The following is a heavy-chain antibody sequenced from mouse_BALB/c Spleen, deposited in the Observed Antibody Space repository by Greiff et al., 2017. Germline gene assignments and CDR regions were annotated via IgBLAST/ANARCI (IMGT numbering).Heavy chain of an antibody. Sequence: QVQLQQSGPELVKPGASVKISCKASGYAFSSSWMNWVKQRPGQGLEWIGRIYPGDGDTNYNGKFKGKATLTADKSSSTAYMQLSSLTSVDSAVYFCARGLGPFAYWGQGTLVTVSA. CDR2: IYPGDGDT. D-gene: IGHD4-1*01. CDR1: GYAFSSSW. J-gene: IGHJ3*01. V-gene: IGHV1-82*01. CDR3: ARGLGPFAY.